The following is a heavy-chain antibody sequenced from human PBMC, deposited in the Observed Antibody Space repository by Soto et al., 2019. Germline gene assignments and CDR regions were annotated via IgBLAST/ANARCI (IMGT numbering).Heavy chain of an antibody. D-gene: IGHD3-22*01. CDR3: ARDCYDSSDYLSSCSDVFDI. CDR1: GYTFTSYD. V-gene: IGHV1-18*01. CDR2: INAYNGNI. Sequence: ASVKVSCKASGYTFTSYDINWVRQAPGQGLEWMGWINAYNGNINYAQKLQGRVTMTTDTSTSTAYMELRNLRSGDTAMYYCARDCYDSSDYLSSCSDVFDIWGQGTMVTVSS. J-gene: IGHJ3*02.